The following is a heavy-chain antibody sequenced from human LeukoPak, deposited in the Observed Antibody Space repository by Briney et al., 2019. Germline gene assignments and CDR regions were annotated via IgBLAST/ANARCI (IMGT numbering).Heavy chain of an antibody. J-gene: IGHJ6*02. Sequence: GGSLTLSCAASGFTFSSYEMNWVRQAPGKGLEWVSYISSSGSTIYYADSVKGRFTISRDNAKNSLYLQMKSLRAEDTAVYYCSRERVAVAGTVAPYYYYGMDVWGQGTTVTVSS. D-gene: IGHD6-19*01. CDR2: ISSSGSTI. CDR1: GFTFSSYE. CDR3: SRERVAVAGTVAPYYYYGMDV. V-gene: IGHV3-48*03.